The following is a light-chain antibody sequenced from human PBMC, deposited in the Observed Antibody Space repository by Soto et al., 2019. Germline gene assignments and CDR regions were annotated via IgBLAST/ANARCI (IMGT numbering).Light chain of an antibody. V-gene: IGLV1-47*01. CDR1: SSNIGSNY. CDR3: SSYTSSSTYV. CDR2: RNN. J-gene: IGLJ1*01. Sequence: QATSACGSPGPRVHLSCSGNSSNIGSNYVYWYQHLTGTAPKLLIYRNNQRPSGVSNRFSGSKSGNTASLTISGLQAEDEADYYCSSYTSSSTYVFGTGTKVTVL.